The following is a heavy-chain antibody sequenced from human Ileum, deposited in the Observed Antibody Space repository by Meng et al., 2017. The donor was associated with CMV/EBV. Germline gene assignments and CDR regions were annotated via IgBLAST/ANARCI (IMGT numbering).Heavy chain of an antibody. Sequence: CSFSGDSISSSGYYWSWIRQRPGKGLEWIGYIYKSGTSYHNPSLKSRLTISVDTSKNQFSLRLTSVTAADTAVYYCARDQGYFADCWGQGTLVTVSS. CDR1: GDSISSSGYY. CDR3: ARDQGYFADC. V-gene: IGHV4-31*03. CDR2: IYKSGTS. D-gene: IGHD3-9*01. J-gene: IGHJ4*02.